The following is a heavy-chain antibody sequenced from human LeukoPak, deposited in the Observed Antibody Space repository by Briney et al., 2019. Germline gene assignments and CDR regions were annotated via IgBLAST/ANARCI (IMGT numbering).Heavy chain of an antibody. D-gene: IGHD4-11*01. J-gene: IGHJ6*02. CDR3: ARPDYSSHPYGMDV. V-gene: IGHV3-21*01. CDR2: IGSTTTYI. Sequence: GGSLRLSCAASGFTFSTYTLSWVRQAPGKVLELVSSIGSTTTYIFYADSVQGRFTISGDNAKNSLYLQMNSLRAEDTAVYYCARPDYSSHPYGMDVWGQGTTVTVSS. CDR1: GFTFSTYT.